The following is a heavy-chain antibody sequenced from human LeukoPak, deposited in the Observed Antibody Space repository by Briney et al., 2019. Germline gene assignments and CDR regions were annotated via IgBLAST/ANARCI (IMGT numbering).Heavy chain of an antibody. V-gene: IGHV4-38-2*01. J-gene: IGHJ4*02. CDR2: LYHGGNT. Sequence: PSETLSLSCAVSGFSVSSSHYWGWVRQPPGKGLEWIGSLYHGGNTYYTPSLEGRLTMSVDTSKSQFSLRLTSVTAADTAVYYCAVIALAGKDFDYWGQGTLVTVSS. D-gene: IGHD6-19*01. CDR3: AVIALAGKDFDY. CDR1: GFSVSSSHY.